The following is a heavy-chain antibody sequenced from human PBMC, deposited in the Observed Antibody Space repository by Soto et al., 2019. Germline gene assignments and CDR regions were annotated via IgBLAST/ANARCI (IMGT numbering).Heavy chain of an antibody. Sequence: ASVKVSCKASGYTFTIYGISCVLQSPLQWLDWMGCISAYNGNTNYAQKLQGRVTMTTDTSTSTAYMELRSLRSDDTAVYYCARLEVEGMYYYDSSGYYPPDWWGQGTLVTVSS. CDR2: ISAYNGNT. J-gene: IGHJ4*02. CDR1: GYTFTIYG. D-gene: IGHD3-22*01. CDR3: ARLEVEGMYYYDSSGYYPPDW. V-gene: IGHV1-18*04.